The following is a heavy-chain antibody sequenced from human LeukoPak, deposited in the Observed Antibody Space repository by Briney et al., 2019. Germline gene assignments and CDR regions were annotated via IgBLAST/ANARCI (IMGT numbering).Heavy chain of an antibody. D-gene: IGHD3-9*01. CDR1: GYSFTNYW. Sequence: GESLKISCKGSGYSFTNYWIAWVRQMPGKGLEWMGXXYPRDSDIRYXPPFQGQVTISADKSITTAYLQWSSLKASDTAMYYCARMIGLXXXXXYFXYWGQGTLVTVSS. CDR3: ARMIGLXXXXXYFXY. J-gene: IGHJ4*02. V-gene: IGHV5-51*01. CDR2: XYPRDSDI.